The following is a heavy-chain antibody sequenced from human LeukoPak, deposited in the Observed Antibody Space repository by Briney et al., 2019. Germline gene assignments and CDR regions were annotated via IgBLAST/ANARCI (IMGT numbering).Heavy chain of an antibody. CDR1: GFTFSSYA. J-gene: IGHJ4*02. D-gene: IGHD2-2*01. CDR2: IKQDGSEK. CDR3: ARDGSTSCLDY. V-gene: IGHV3-7*01. Sequence: GGSLRLSCAASGFTFSSYAMSWVRQAPGKGLEWVANIKQDGSEKYYVDSVKGRFTISRDNAKNSLYLQMNSLRAEDTAVYYCARDGSTSCLDYWGQGTLVTVSS.